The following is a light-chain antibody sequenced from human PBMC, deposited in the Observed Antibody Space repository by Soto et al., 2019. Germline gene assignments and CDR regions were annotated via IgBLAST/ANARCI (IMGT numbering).Light chain of an antibody. J-gene: IGLJ1*01. CDR2: EVS. Sequence: QSALTQPASVSGSPGQSSTIPCTGTNSDVGAYNYVSWYQHNPGKAPKLMIYEVSNRPSGISNRFSGSKSGKTATLTISGLQAEDEDHYFCSSYTTTNTPGVFGTGTKVTV. V-gene: IGLV2-14*01. CDR1: NSDVGAYNY. CDR3: SSYTTTNTPGV.